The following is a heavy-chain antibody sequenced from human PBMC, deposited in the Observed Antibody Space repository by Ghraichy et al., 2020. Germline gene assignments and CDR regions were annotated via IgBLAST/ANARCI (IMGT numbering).Heavy chain of an antibody. CDR3: SRVTVTTSTVDY. Sequence: ASVKVSCKASGYTFASFGITWVRQAPGQGLEWMGWISAYNGNTNYAQKLQGRVTMTTDTSTSTAYIELRSLRSDDTAVYYCSRVTVTTSTVDYWGQGTLVTVSS. CDR2: ISAYNGNT. CDR1: GYTFASFG. V-gene: IGHV1-18*01. J-gene: IGHJ4*02. D-gene: IGHD4-17*01.